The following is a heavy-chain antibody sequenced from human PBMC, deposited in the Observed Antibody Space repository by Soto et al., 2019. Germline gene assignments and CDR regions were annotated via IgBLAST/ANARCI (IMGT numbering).Heavy chain of an antibody. D-gene: IGHD5-18*01. CDR2: INQDGSEK. CDR1: GFTFRTYW. Sequence: EVQLVESGGGLVQPGGSLRLSCGASGFTFRTYWLSWVRQVPGKGLEWVANINQDGSEKNYVDSVKGRFTISRDNAKNSLYLQMSSLRAEDTALYYCARDGSTSWYSYDYHGMDVWGQGTTFTVSS. J-gene: IGHJ6*02. V-gene: IGHV3-7*05. CDR3: ARDGSTSWYSYDYHGMDV.